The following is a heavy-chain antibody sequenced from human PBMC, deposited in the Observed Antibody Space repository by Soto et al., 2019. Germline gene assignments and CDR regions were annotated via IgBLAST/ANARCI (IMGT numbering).Heavy chain of an antibody. J-gene: IGHJ3*02. CDR3: ARSDGDAFDI. CDR2: IYYSGST. CDR1: GGSISSGGYY. V-gene: IGHV4-31*03. Sequence: SETLSLTCTVSGGSISSGGYYWSWIRQHPGKGLEWIGYIYYSGSTYYNPSLKSRVTISVDTSKNQFSLKLSSVTAADTAVYYCARSDGDAFDIWGQGTMVTVSS.